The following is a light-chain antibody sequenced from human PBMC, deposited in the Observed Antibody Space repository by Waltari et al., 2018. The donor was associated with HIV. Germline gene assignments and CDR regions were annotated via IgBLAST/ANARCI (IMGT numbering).Light chain of an antibody. J-gene: IGLJ3*02. V-gene: IGLV2-14*03. Sequence: QSALTQPASVSGSLGQSITISCIGSSSDIGTYNLVSCYQQYPDKAPLLLIRDVNTRHSGIPFRFSASKSGKTATLTISGLQAEDEADYYCSSYITTGTILFGGGTKVTVL. CDR1: SSDIGTYNL. CDR3: SSYITTGTIL. CDR2: DVN.